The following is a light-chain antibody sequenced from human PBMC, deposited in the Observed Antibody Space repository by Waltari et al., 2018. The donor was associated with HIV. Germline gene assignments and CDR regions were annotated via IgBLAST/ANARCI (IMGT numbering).Light chain of an antibody. CDR3: QVWDFRSDEVI. CDR2: DYD. CDR1: DIGRKR. Sequence: SYMLTQSPSVSVAPGKTAAITCGGNDIGRKRVHWYLHKSGQAPVLIIYDYDDRPSGIPERCSGYNSAHTATLTITRVEAGDEADYFCQVWDFRSDEVIFGGGTKMTVL. J-gene: IGLJ2*01. V-gene: IGLV3-21*04.